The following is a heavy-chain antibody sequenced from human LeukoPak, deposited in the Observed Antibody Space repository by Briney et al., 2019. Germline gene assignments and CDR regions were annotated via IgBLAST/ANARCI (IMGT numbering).Heavy chain of an antibody. D-gene: IGHD4-17*01. V-gene: IGHV4-4*07. CDR2: IFTSGIT. Sequence: SETLSLTCTVSGDSLNGYYWGWIPQPAGKGLEWIGRIFTSGITKYSPSLRSRVTMSIDTSKNQFSLKLSSVTAADTAVYYCARVDGDYGKGFDPWGQGTLVTVSS. CDR1: GDSLNGYY. J-gene: IGHJ5*02. CDR3: ARVDGDYGKGFDP.